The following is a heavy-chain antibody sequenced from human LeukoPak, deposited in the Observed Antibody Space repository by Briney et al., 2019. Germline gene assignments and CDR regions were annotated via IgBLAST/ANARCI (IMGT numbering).Heavy chain of an antibody. CDR2: IYTSGST. D-gene: IGHD4-17*01. CDR3: ARAPGESAFDI. V-gene: IGHV4-61*02. CDR1: GGSISSGSYY. J-gene: IGHJ3*02. Sequence: PSQTLSLTCTVSGGSISSGSYYWSWIRQPAGKGLEWIGRIYTSGSTNYNPSLKSRVTISVDRSKNQFSLKLSSVTAADTAVYYCARAPGESAFDIWGQGTMVTVSS.